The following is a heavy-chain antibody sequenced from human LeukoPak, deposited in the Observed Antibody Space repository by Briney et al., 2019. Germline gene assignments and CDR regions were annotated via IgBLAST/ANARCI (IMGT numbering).Heavy chain of an antibody. J-gene: IGHJ4*02. D-gene: IGHD5-12*01. Sequence: PGRSLRLSCAASGFTFSSYGMHWVRQAPGKGLEWEAVISYDGSNKYYADSVKGRFTISRDNSKNTLYLQMNSLRAEDTAVYYCAKGQRGYSGYDLGYFDYWGQGTLVTVSS. V-gene: IGHV3-30*18. CDR1: GFTFSSYG. CDR2: ISYDGSNK. CDR3: AKGQRGYSGYDLGYFDY.